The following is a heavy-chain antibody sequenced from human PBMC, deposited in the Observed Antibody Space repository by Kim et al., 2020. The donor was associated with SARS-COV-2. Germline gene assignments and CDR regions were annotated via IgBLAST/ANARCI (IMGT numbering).Heavy chain of an antibody. D-gene: IGHD3-3*01. Sequence: GGSLRLSCAASGFTFSSYEMNWVRQAPGNGLECFSFFISSGIPIYYADSVLVRFSFSTYYAKFSLYLQLYSLIAEDTAVSYFSLSILVFFASSSYF. CDR2: FISSGIPI. V-gene: IGHV3-48*03. CDR3: SLSILVFFASSSYF. J-gene: IGHJ1*01. CDR1: GFTFSSYE.